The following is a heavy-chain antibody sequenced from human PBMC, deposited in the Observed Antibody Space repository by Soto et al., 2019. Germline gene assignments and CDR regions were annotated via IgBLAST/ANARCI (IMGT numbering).Heavy chain of an antibody. Sequence: QVQLVQSGTEVKKPGASVKVSCKASGYTFTSYGIHWVRQAPGQRLEWMGWINAANGDTKYSPKFQGRVTITRDTSASTAYMELSSLRSEDRAVYYCVRRHVSATDIGWFDPWGQGTLVTVS. CDR3: VRRHVSATDIGWFDP. CDR2: INAANGDT. CDR1: GYTFTSYG. D-gene: IGHD2-15*01. J-gene: IGHJ5*02. V-gene: IGHV1-3*01.